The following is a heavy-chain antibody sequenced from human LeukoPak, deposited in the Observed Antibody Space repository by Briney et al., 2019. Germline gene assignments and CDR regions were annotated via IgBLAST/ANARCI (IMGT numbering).Heavy chain of an antibody. J-gene: IGHJ4*02. D-gene: IGHD3-22*01. Sequence: PSETLSLTCAVYGGSFSGYYWSWIRQPPGRGLEWIGEINHSGSTNYNPPLKSRVTISVDTSKNQFSLKLSSVTAADTAVYYCARADSYYDSSGYYHWGQGTLVTVSS. CDR3: ARADSYYDSSGYYH. CDR1: GGSFSGYY. CDR2: INHSGST. V-gene: IGHV4-34*01.